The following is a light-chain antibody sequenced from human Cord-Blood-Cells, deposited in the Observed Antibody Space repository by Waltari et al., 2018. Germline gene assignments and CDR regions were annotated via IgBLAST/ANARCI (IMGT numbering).Light chain of an antibody. CDR1: QSVSSN. Sequence: VSPGERATLSCRASQSVSSNLAWYQQKPGQAPRLLIYGASTRATGIPARFSGSGSGTEFTLTISSLQSEDFAVYYCQQYNNWLTFGGGTKVEIK. CDR2: GAS. CDR3: QQYNNWLT. V-gene: IGKV3-15*01. J-gene: IGKJ4*01.